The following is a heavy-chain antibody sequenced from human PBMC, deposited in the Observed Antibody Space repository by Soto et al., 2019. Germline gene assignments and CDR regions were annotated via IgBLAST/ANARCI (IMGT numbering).Heavy chain of an antibody. CDR1: GGSISSYY. Sequence: SETLSLTCTVSGGSISSYYWSWIRQPPGKGLEWIGYIYYSGSTNYNPSLKSRVTISVDTSKNQFSLKLSSVTAADTAVYYCASQKTALTKYYYYYMDVWGKGTTVTVSS. CDR2: IYYSGST. J-gene: IGHJ6*03. CDR3: ASQKTALTKYYYYYMDV. V-gene: IGHV4-59*08.